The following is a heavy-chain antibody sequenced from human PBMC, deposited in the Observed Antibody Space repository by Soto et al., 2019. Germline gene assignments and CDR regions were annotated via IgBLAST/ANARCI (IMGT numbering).Heavy chain of an antibody. J-gene: IGHJ5*02. CDR2: ISSSSNNI. CDR1: GFTFSSYS. CDR3: ARADDYVWGSYRYNWFDP. Sequence: EVQLVESGGGLAQPGGSLRLSCAASGFTFSSYSMTWVRQAPGKGLEWISYISSSSNNIHYADSVKGRFTISRDNAKNSLYLQMNSLRAEDTAVYYCARADDYVWGSYRYNWFDPWGQGTLVTVSS. D-gene: IGHD3-16*02. V-gene: IGHV3-48*01.